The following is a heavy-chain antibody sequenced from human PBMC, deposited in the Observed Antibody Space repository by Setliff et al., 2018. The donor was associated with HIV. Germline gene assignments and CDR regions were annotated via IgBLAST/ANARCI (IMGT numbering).Heavy chain of an antibody. J-gene: IGHJ4*02. CDR2: IDHIGST. Sequence: PSETLSLTCAVSGYSISNGYYWAWIRQPPGKGLEWIGSIDHIGSTYYNPSLKGRVTISVDTSKNQFSLRLRAVTAADTAIYYCARLYSPPRGFDFWGQGTLVTAPQ. D-gene: IGHD5-12*01. V-gene: IGHV4-38-2*01. CDR3: ARLYSPPRGFDF. CDR1: GYSISNGYY.